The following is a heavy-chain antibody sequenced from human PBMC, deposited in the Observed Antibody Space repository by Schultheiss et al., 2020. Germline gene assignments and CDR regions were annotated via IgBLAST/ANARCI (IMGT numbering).Heavy chain of an antibody. CDR2: MNPNSGNT. V-gene: IGHV1-8*01. CDR1: GYTFTSYD. J-gene: IGHJ4*02. D-gene: IGHD3-16*01. Sequence: ASVKVSCKASGYTFTSYDINWVRQATGQGLEWMGWMNPNSGNTGYAQKFQGRVTMTRNTSISTAYMELNSLRSEDTAVYYCARDPSFGAMDYWGQGTLVNVSS. CDR3: ARDPSFGAMDY.